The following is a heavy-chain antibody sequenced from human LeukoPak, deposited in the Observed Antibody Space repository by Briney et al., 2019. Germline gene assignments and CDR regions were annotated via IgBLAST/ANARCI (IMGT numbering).Heavy chain of an antibody. J-gene: IGHJ4*02. CDR1: GYTFTGYY. V-gene: IGHV1-2*02. CDR2: INPNSGGT. CDR3: ARDAAHQATVVVTNEPRGTPGAADY. D-gene: IGHD3-22*01. Sequence: ASVKVSCKASGYTFTGYYIHWVRQAPGQGLEWMGWINPNSGGTSYAQKVQGRVTMTRDTSISTAYMEVSRLTSDDTAVYYCARDAAHQATVVVTNEPRGTPGAADYWGQGTLVTVSS.